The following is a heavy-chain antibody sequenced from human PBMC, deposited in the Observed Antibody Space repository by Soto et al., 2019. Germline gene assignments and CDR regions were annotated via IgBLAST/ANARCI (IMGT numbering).Heavy chain of an antibody. J-gene: IGHJ4*02. V-gene: IGHV3-23*01. Sequence: PGGSLRLSCAASGFTFSNYWMNWVRQAPGKGLEWVSGFRTGGDDGTTYYADSVKGRFTISRDNSKNTLFLQMNSLRAEDTAIYYCAKKVNSGPGSQYFDYWGQGTLVTVSS. CDR2: FRTGGDDGTT. D-gene: IGHD3-10*01. CDR1: GFTFSNYW. CDR3: AKKVNSGPGSQYFDY.